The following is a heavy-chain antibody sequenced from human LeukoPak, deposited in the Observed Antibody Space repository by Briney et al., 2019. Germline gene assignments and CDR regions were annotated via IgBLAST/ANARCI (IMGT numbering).Heavy chain of an antibody. CDR1: GYSFTSYW. CDR2: IYPADSDT. Sequence: GESLKISCKGSGYSFTSYWIGWVRQMPGKGLEWMGIIYPADSDTRYSPSFQGQVTISADRSISTAYLQWSSLKASDTAMYYCARGHVFSAYDSSHWGQGTLVTVSS. CDR3: ARGHVFSAYDSSH. D-gene: IGHD5-12*01. J-gene: IGHJ4*02. V-gene: IGHV5-51*01.